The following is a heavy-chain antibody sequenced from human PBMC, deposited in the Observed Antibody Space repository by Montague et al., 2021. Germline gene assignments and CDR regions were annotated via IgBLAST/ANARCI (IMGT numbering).Heavy chain of an antibody. CDR1: GGSISSNSYW. J-gene: IGHJ4*02. CDR3: ASDRGPFDY. CDR2: TFNTGSS. V-gene: IGHV4-39*02. D-gene: IGHD3-10*01. Sequence: SETLSLTCTVSGGSISSNSYWWAWIRQPPGKGLEYVGTTFNTGSSYYSPSLKSRVTMSVDKSKNQFSLKLRSVTAADTAVYYCASDRGPFDYWGQGTVVTVSS.